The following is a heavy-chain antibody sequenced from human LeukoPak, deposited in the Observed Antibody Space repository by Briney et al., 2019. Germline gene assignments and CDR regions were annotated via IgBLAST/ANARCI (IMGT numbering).Heavy chain of an antibody. CDR3: ARARGYCSSTSCRPSYYGMDV. CDR2: IYYSGST. D-gene: IGHD2-2*01. CDR1: GGSISSYY. J-gene: IGHJ6*02. Sequence: SETLSLTCIVSGGSISSYYWSWIRQPPGKGLEWIGYIYYSGSTNYNPSLKSRVTISVDTSKNQFSLKLSSVTAADTAVYYCARARGYCSSTSCRPSYYGMDVWGQGTTVTVSS. V-gene: IGHV4-59*01.